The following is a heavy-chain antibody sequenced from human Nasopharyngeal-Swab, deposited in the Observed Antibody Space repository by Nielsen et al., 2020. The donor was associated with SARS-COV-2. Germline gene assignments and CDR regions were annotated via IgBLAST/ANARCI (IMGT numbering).Heavy chain of an antibody. J-gene: IGHJ4*02. CDR2: IDWDDDK. CDR1: GFSLSTSGMC. Sequence: SGPTLVKPTQTLTLTCTFSGFSLSTSGMCVSWIRQSPGKPLEWLALIDWDDDKYYSTSLKSRLTISKDTSNNQVVLTLTNLDPEDTATYYCTRTPATGYYFDYWGQGTLVTVSS. CDR3: TRTPATGYYFDY. V-gene: IGHV2-70*01. D-gene: IGHD1-1*01.